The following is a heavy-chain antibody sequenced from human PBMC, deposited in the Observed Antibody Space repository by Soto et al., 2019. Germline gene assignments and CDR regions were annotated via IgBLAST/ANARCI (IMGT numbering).Heavy chain of an antibody. CDR3: ARDVGV. V-gene: IGHV3-66*01. CDR2: IYSGGST. Sequence: GGSLRLSCAASGITVNNNYMSWVRQAPGKGLEWVSVIYSGGSTGHADSVKGRFTISRDNPKNTVYLQMNGLRAEDTAVYYCARDVGVWGRGTTVTVSS. J-gene: IGHJ6*04. CDR1: GITVNNNY.